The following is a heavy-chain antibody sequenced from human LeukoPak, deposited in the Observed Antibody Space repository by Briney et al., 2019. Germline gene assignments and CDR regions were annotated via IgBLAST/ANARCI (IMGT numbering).Heavy chain of an antibody. Sequence: QPGGSLRLSCAASGFTFSSYWMSWVRQAPGKGLEWVANIKQDGSEKYYVDCVMGSFTTSRDNATNSLYPQMNSLRADDTAVYYCARAGLLKAARYYWGQGTLVTVSS. CDR3: ARAGLLKAARYY. D-gene: IGHD6-6*01. V-gene: IGHV3-7*01. CDR1: GFTFSSYW. CDR2: IKQDGSEK. J-gene: IGHJ4*02.